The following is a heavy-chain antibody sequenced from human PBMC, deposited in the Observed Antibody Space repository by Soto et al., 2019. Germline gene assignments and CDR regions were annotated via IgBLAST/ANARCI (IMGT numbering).Heavy chain of an antibody. V-gene: IGHV3-23*01. CDR1: GFTFSSYA. CDR3: AKNYFFDS. J-gene: IGHJ4*02. CDR2: IGVTGGT. Sequence: GGSLRLSCAASGFTFSSYAMSWARQAPGKGLEWVSSIGVTGGTYYADSVKVRFAISRDNSRDTLDLQMNSLRADDTAVYYCAKNYFFDSWGQGTPVTVSS.